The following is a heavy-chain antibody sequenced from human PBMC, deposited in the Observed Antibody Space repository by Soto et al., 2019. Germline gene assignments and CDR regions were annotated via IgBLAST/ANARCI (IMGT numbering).Heavy chain of an antibody. CDR3: VRDGTKTLRDWFDP. V-gene: IGHV4-4*07. CDR1: GASISGFY. D-gene: IGHD1-1*01. Sequence: PSETLSLTCTVSGASISGFYWSWIRKSAGKGLEWIERIYATGTTDYNPSLKSRVMMSVDTSKKQFSLKLRSVTAADTAVYYCVRDGTKTLRDWFDPWGQGISVTVSS. J-gene: IGHJ5*02. CDR2: IYATGTT.